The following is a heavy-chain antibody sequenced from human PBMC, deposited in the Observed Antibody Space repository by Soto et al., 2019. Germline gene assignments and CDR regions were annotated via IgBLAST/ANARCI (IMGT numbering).Heavy chain of an antibody. Sequence: GGSLRLSCAASGFTFSSYGMHWVRQAPGKGLEWVAVISYDGSNKYYADSVKGRFTISRDNSKNTLYLQMNSLRAEDTAVYYCAKQGSDYGGPQAPYYFDYWGQGTLVTVSS. CDR2: ISYDGSNK. D-gene: IGHD4-17*01. V-gene: IGHV3-30*18. J-gene: IGHJ4*02. CDR1: GFTFSSYG. CDR3: AKQGSDYGGPQAPYYFDY.